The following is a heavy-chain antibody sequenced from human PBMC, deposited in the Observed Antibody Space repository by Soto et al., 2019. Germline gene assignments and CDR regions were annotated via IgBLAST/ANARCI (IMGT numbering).Heavy chain of an antibody. V-gene: IGHV1-3*01. J-gene: IGHJ5*02. CDR3: ARSTTSCYSLCWFDP. D-gene: IGHD2-2*02. CDR1: GYTFTTYT. CDR2: INAGNGGT. Sequence: VQLVQSGAEVMQPGASVKVSCKASGYTFTTYTIQWVRQAPGQRLEWMGWINAGNGGTKYSQNFQGRVTITRDTSASTAYMELNSLRSEDTAVYYCARSTTSCYSLCWFDPWGQGTLVTVSS.